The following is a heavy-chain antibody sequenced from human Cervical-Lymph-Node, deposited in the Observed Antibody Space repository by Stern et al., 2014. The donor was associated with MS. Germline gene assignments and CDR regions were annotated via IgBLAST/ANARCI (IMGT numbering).Heavy chain of an antibody. CDR2: INTNTGNP. Sequence: MQLVESGSELKKPGASVKGSCKASGYTFTSDSLNWVRQAPGQGLEWMGWINTNTGNPTYAQGFTGRFVFSLDTSVSTAYLQISSLKADDTAMYYCAKGDTGYPWGQGTLVTVSS. J-gene: IGHJ5*02. CDR1: GYTFTSDS. D-gene: IGHD3-9*01. CDR3: AKGDTGYP. V-gene: IGHV7-4-1*02.